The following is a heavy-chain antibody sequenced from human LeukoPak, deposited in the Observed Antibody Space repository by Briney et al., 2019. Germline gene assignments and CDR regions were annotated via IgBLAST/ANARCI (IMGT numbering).Heavy chain of an antibody. J-gene: IGHJ4*02. CDR1: GFTFSSYW. CDR3: ARVYYYGPGYFDY. Sequence: GGSLRLSCAASGFTFSSYWMSWVRQAPGKGLEWVANIKQDGSEKYYMDSVKGRFTISRDNAKNSLYLQMNSLRAEDTAVYYCARVYYYGPGYFDYWGQGTLVTVSS. V-gene: IGHV3-7*01. D-gene: IGHD3-10*01. CDR2: IKQDGSEK.